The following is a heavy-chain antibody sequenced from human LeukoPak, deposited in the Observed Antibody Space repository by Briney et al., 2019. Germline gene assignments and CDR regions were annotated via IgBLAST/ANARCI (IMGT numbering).Heavy chain of an antibody. Sequence: GGSLRLSCAASGFTVSSNYMSWVRQAPGKGLEWVSVIHSGGDTYYADSVKGRFTISRDNSKNTLYLQMNSLRAEDTAVYYCARVAVGAGTDYFDYWGQGTLVTVSS. J-gene: IGHJ4*02. CDR3: ARVAVGAGTDYFDY. D-gene: IGHD6-19*01. CDR1: GFTVSSNY. V-gene: IGHV3-53*01. CDR2: IHSGGDT.